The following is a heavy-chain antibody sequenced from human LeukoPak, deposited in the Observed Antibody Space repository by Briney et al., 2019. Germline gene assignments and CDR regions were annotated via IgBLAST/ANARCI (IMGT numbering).Heavy chain of an antibody. CDR2: IGSSSSSI. J-gene: IGHJ3*02. D-gene: IGHD7-27*01. CDR3: ARETGEAFDI. Sequence: GGSRRLSCAASGFSFSSHSMNWVRQAPGKGQEWVSSIGSSSSSIYYAGSVKGRFTISTDNAKNSLYLQLNSLRAEDTAVYYCARETGEAFDIWGQGTMVIVS. CDR1: GFSFSSHS. V-gene: IGHV3-21*01.